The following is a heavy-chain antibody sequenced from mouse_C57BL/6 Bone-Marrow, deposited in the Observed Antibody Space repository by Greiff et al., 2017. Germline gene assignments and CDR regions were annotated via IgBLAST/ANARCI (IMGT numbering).Heavy chain of an antibody. V-gene: IGHV1-75*01. D-gene: IGHD1-1*02. Sequence: VKVVESGPELVKPGASVKISCKASGYTFTDYYINWVKQRPGQGLEWIGWIFPGSGSTYYNEKFKGKATLTVDKSSSTAYMLLSSLTSEDSAVYFCARSGSPAWFAYWGQGTLVTVSA. CDR1: GYTFTDYY. CDR3: ARSGSPAWFAY. J-gene: IGHJ3*01. CDR2: IFPGSGST.